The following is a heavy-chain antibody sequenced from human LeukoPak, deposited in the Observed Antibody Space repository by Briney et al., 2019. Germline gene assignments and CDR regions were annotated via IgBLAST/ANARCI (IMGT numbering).Heavy chain of an antibody. CDR1: GFTFSSYS. J-gene: IGHJ3*02. CDR2: ISSSSSYI. CDR3: ARDDGSGWSNDAFDI. D-gene: IGHD6-19*01. Sequence: GGSLRLSCAASGFTFSSYSMNWVRQAPGKGLEWVSSISSSSSYIYYADSVKGRFTISRDNAKNSLYLQMDSLRAEDTAVYYCARDDGSGWSNDAFDIWGQGTMVTVSS. V-gene: IGHV3-21*01.